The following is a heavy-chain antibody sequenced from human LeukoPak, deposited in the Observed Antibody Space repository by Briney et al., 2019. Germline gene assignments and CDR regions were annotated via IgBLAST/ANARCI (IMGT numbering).Heavy chain of an antibody. CDR3: ARDYSGKYTVDY. Sequence: GGSLTLSCVASGFTFSSHGIHWVRQAPGKGLEWVAVIAHDGSDKGYADSVKGRFTISRDNSKDTLYLQMNSLRAEDTAVYYCARDYSGKYTVDYWGQGTLVTVSS. J-gene: IGHJ4*02. CDR1: GFTFSSHG. D-gene: IGHD1-26*01. V-gene: IGHV3-30*04. CDR2: IAHDGSDK.